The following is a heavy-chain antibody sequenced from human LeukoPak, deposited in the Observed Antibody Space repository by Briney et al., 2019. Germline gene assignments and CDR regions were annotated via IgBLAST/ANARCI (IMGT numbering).Heavy chain of an antibody. CDR3: ARDRYHYDSSGYYQLDY. CDR2: IYYSGST. J-gene: IGHJ4*02. D-gene: IGHD3-22*01. Sequence: PSETLSLTCTVSGGSISSYYWSWIRQPPGKGLEWIGYIYYSGSTNYNPSLKSRVTMSVDTSKIQFSLKLSSVTAADTAVYYCARDRYHYDSSGYYQLDYWGQGTLVTVSS. V-gene: IGHV4-59*12. CDR1: GGSISSYY.